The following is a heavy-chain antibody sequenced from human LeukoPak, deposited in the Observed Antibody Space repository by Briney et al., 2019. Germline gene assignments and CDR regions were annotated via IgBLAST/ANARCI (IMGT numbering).Heavy chain of an antibody. Sequence: PGGSLRLSCAASGFTFSSYAMSWVRQAPGKGLEWVSAISGSGGSTYYADSVKGRFTISRDNSKNTLYLRMDSLRGEDTAVYYCAMQWLVRGGYYFDYWGQGALVTVSS. D-gene: IGHD6-19*01. CDR3: AMQWLVRGGYYFDY. CDR1: GFTFSSYA. J-gene: IGHJ4*02. V-gene: IGHV3-23*01. CDR2: ISGSGGST.